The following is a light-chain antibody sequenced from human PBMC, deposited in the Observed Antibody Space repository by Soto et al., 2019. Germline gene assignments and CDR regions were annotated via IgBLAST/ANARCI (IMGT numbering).Light chain of an antibody. V-gene: IGLV3-1*01. CDR2: QDS. Sequence: SYELTQPPSVSVSPGQTASITCSGDKLGDKYACWYQQKPGQSPVLVIYQDSKRPSRIPERFSGSNSGNTATLTISGTQAMDEADYYCQAWESSTVVFGGGTKLTVL. CDR3: QAWESSTVV. CDR1: KLGDKY. J-gene: IGLJ2*01.